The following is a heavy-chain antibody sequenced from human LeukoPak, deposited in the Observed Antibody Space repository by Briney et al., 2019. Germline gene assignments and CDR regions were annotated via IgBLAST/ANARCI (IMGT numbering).Heavy chain of an antibody. CDR3: ARIIVGAAADYFDY. CDR1: GFTFSSYW. Sequence: GGSLRLSCAASGFTFSSYWMSWVRQAPGKGLEWVANIKQDGSEKYYVDSVKGRFTISRDNSKNTLYLQMNSLRAEDTALYYCARIIVGAAADYFDYWGQGTLVTVSS. CDR2: IKQDGSEK. J-gene: IGHJ4*02. D-gene: IGHD1-26*01. V-gene: IGHV3-7*03.